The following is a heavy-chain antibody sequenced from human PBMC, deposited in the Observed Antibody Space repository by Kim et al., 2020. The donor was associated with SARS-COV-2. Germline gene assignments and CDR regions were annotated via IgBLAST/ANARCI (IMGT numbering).Heavy chain of an antibody. Sequence: GGSLRLSCAASGFTFSSYWMHWVRQAPGKGLVWVSRINSDGSNTSYADSVKGRFTISRDNAKNTLYLQMNSLRAEDTAVYYCAREPVAATPFGFDYWGQGTLVTVSS. CDR1: GFTFSSYW. D-gene: IGHD2-15*01. J-gene: IGHJ4*02. CDR3: AREPVAATPFGFDY. CDR2: INSDGSNT. V-gene: IGHV3-74*01.